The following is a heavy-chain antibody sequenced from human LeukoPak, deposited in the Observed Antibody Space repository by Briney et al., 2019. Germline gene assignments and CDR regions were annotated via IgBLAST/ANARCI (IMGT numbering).Heavy chain of an antibody. CDR3: ARDLGAPRHIVVVPAAKRRRVDI. Sequence: PGRSLRLSCAASGFIFDDYAMHWVRQAPGKGLEWVSGISWNSGSIGYADSVKGRFTISRDNAKNTLYLQMGSLRAEDMAVYYCARDLGAPRHIVVVPAAKRRRVDIWGQGTMVTVSS. D-gene: IGHD2-2*01. V-gene: IGHV3-9*03. CDR2: ISWNSGSI. CDR1: GFIFDDYA. J-gene: IGHJ3*02.